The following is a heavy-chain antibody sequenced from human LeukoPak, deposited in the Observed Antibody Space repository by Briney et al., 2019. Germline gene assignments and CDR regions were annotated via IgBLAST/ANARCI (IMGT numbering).Heavy chain of an antibody. V-gene: IGHV4-59*01. CDR2: MYYSGST. CDR1: GGSISSYY. CDR3: ARDSYYYGSGSDY. D-gene: IGHD3-10*01. J-gene: IGHJ4*02. Sequence: PSETLSLTCTVSGGSISSYYWSWIRQPPGKGLEWIGSMYYSGSTNYNPSLKSRVTISVDTSKNQFSLKLSSVTAADTAVYYCARDSYYYGSGSDYWGQGTLVTVSS.